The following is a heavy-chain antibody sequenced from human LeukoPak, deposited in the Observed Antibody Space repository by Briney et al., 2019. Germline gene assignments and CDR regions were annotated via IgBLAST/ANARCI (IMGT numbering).Heavy chain of an antibody. CDR2: IIPIFGTA. Sequence: ASVKVSCKASGGTFSSYAISWVRQAPGQGLEWMGGIIPIFGTANYAQKSQGRVTITADESTSTAYMELSSLRSEDTAVYYCARDVVVVPAAIGWFDPWGQGTLVTVSS. CDR3: ARDVVVVPAAIGWFDP. D-gene: IGHD2-2*02. CDR1: GGTFSSYA. V-gene: IGHV1-69*13. J-gene: IGHJ5*02.